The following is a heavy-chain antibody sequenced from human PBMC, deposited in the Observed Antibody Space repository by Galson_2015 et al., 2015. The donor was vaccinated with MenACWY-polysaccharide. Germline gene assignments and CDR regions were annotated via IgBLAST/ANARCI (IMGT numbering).Heavy chain of an antibody. CDR3: GNIAVAGHGPFGL. D-gene: IGHD6-19*01. CDR1: GFTFSSYG. Sequence: SLRLSCAASGFTFSSYGMHWVRQAPGKGLEWVAVISYDGSNKYYADSVKGRFTIYRDNSKNTLYLQMNSLRAEDTAVYYCGNIAVAGHGPFGLWGQGNLVTVSS. J-gene: IGHJ4*02. V-gene: IGHV3-30*18. CDR2: ISYDGSNK.